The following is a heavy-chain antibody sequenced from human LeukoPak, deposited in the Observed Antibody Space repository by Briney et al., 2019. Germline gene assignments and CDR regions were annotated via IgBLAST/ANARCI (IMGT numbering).Heavy chain of an antibody. CDR3: ARLTGSGSYLFFDY. CDR1: GYTFFNYG. Sequence: ASVKVSCKASGYTFFNYGISWVRQAPGQGLEWMGWISVHNGKTKYAQKSQGRLTMTTDVSTETAYMELTSLRSDDTAVYYCARLTGSGSYLFFDYWGQGTLVTVSS. J-gene: IGHJ4*02. CDR2: ISVHNGKT. V-gene: IGHV1-18*01. D-gene: IGHD3-10*01.